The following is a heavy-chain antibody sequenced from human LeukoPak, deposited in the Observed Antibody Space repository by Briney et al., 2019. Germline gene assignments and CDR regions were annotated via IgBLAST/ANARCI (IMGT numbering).Heavy chain of an antibody. D-gene: IGHD3-22*01. Sequence: ASVKVSCKVSGYTLTELSMHWVRQAPGKGLEWMGGFDPEDGETIYAQKFQGRVTITPDESTSTAYMELSSLRSEDTAVYYCAREGYYYDSSGYGTFGYWGQGTLVTVSS. CDR2: FDPEDGET. CDR3: AREGYYYDSSGYGTFGY. CDR1: GYTLTELS. V-gene: IGHV1-24*01. J-gene: IGHJ4*02.